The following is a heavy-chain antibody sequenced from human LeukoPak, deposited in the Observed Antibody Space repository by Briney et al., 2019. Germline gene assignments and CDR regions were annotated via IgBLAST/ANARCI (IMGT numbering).Heavy chain of an antibody. Sequence: GSVKVSCKASGYTFTKYVVHWVRQAPGQRPEWVGWINAGNGDTKYSQNFQDRVTITRDTSANTAYMELSSLTSEDTALYYCARDDCGDTCYPGGYWGQGTLVTVSS. CDR2: INAGNGDT. CDR3: ARDDCGDTCYPGGY. V-gene: IGHV1-3*01. CDR1: GYTFTKYV. J-gene: IGHJ4*02. D-gene: IGHD2-21*01.